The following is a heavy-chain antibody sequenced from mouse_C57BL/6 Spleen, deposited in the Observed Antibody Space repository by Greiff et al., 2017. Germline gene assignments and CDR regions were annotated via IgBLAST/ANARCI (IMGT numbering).Heavy chain of an antibody. CDR2: IYPGSGST. CDR3: ARSDGYCTLYAMDY. V-gene: IGHV1-55*01. Sequence: VQLQQPGAELVKPGASVSMSCKASGYTFTSYWITWVKQRPGQGLEWIGDIYPGSGSTNYNEKFKSKATLTVDTSSSTAYMQLSSLTSEDSAVYYCARSDGYCTLYAMDYWGQGTSGTVSS. CDR1: GYTFTSYW. D-gene: IGHD2-3*01. J-gene: IGHJ4*01.